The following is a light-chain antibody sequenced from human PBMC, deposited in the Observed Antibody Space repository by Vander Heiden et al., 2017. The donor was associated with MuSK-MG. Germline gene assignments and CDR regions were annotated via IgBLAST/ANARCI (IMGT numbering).Light chain of an antibody. V-gene: IGLV2-11*01. Sequence: QSALTHPRSVSGSPGQSVTISCTGTSSDVGGYNYVSWYQQHPRTAPKLRIYDVSKRPSGVPDRFSGSKSGTTAFLTISGLQAEDDADDYCCSYAGSYTLVFGGGTKLTVL. J-gene: IGLJ2*01. CDR1: SSDVGGYNY. CDR2: DVS. CDR3: CSYAGSYTLV.